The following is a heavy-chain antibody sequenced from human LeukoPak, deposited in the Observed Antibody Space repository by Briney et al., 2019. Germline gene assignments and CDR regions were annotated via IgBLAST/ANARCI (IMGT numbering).Heavy chain of an antibody. CDR1: GYTLTELS. Sequence: GASVKVSCKVSGYTLTELSMHWVRQAPGKGLEWMGGFDPEDGETIYAQKFQGRVTMTEDTSTDTAYMELSSLRSEDTVVYYCATYPTTVVTRGSYPDWCFDLWGRGTLVTVSS. J-gene: IGHJ2*01. D-gene: IGHD4-23*01. CDR2: FDPEDGET. V-gene: IGHV1-24*01. CDR3: ATYPTTVVTRGSYPDWCFDL.